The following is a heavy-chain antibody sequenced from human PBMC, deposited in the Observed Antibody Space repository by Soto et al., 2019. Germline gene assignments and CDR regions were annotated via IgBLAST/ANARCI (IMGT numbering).Heavy chain of an antibody. V-gene: IGHV1-3*01. CDR3: AREHDFLNDYSFDY. D-gene: IGHD3-3*01. J-gene: IGHJ4*02. Sequence: GASVKVSCKASGYTFTTYAFHWVRQAPGQGLEWMGWINAGNGNTKYSHELQGRVTFTRDTSASTAYMELSSLRSEDTAVYYCAREHDFLNDYSFDYWGQGTLVTVSS. CDR1: GYTFTTYA. CDR2: INAGNGNT.